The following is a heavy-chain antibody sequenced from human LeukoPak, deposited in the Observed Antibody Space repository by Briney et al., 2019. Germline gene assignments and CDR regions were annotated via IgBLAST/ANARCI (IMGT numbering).Heavy chain of an antibody. J-gene: IGHJ6*03. CDR3: ARGGIGDPYYYYYYMDV. CDR1: GYSVSSNSAA. CDR2: TYYRSKWNN. Sequence: SQTLSLTCAISGYSVSSNSAAWNWIRQSPSRGLEWLGRTYYRSKWNNDYAVFVKSRITINPDTSKNQFSLQLNSVTPEDTAVYYCARGGIGDPYYYYYYMDVWGKGTTVTVSS. V-gene: IGHV6-1*01. D-gene: IGHD2-21*02.